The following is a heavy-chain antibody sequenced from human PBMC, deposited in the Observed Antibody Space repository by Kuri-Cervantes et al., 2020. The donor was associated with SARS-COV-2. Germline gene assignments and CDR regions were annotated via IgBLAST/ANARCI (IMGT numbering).Heavy chain of an antibody. J-gene: IGHJ4*02. CDR2: IYYSGST. CDR1: GGSISSYY. Sequence: SCTVAGGSISSYYWSWIRQPPGKGLEWIGYIYYSGSTNYNPSLKSRVTISVDTSKNQFSLKLSSVTAADTAVYYCARHVVSGWSGYFDYWAREPWSPSPQ. CDR3: ARHVVSGWSGYFDY. D-gene: IGHD3-3*01. V-gene: IGHV4-59*08.